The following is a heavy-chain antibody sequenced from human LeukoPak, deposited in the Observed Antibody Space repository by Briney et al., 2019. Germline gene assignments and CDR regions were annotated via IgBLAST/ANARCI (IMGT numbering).Heavy chain of an antibody. CDR1: GGSISSYY. D-gene: IGHD3-16*02. J-gene: IGHJ6*03. Sequence: SETLSLTCTVSGGSISSYYWGWIRQPPGKGLEWIGNIYYIGSTYYNPSLKSRVTISVDTSKNQFSLKLSSVTAADTAVYYCARHIGGRYYYYYMDVWGKGTTVTISS. CDR2: IYYIGST. CDR3: ARHIGGRYYYYYMDV. V-gene: IGHV4-39*01.